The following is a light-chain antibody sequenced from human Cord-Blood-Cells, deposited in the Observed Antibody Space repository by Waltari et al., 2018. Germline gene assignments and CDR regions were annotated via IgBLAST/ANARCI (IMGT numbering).Light chain of an antibody. Sequence: EIVMTQSPATLSVSPGERATLSCRASQSVSSNLAWYQQKPGQAPMLLIYGASTRATGIPDRFSGCWAGTEFTLTISSLQSADVAFYYWQQYNNWPPITFGQGTRLEMK. CDR2: GAS. V-gene: IGKV3-15*01. CDR3: QQYNNWPPIT. J-gene: IGKJ5*01. CDR1: QSVSSN.